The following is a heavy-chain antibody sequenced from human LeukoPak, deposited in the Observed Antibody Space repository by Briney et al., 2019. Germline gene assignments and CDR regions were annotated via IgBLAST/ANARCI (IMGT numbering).Heavy chain of an antibody. CDR3: ARTAVYQDT. V-gene: IGHV1-18*01. J-gene: IGHJ5*02. D-gene: IGHD2-2*01. Sequence: ASVKVSCKASGYGFSNYGISCRRQAPGHPGQGREGMGMIAVVNGKTRYSQKFQGSVKLSPGTSTSTGYVQLRTLTREYTAVHSCARTAVYQDTWGQGTLVTVSS. CDR1: GYGFSNYG. CDR2: IAVVNGKT.